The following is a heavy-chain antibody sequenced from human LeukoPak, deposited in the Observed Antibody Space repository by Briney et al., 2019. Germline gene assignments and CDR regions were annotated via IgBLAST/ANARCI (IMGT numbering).Heavy chain of an antibody. J-gene: IGHJ4*02. Sequence: SENLSLTCAVYGGSFSGFYWSWIRQSPGKGLEWIGEINHSGDTNYNPSLKSRLTISVDTSKNHVSLNLSSVTAADTAVYYCAREVVITISQLYYFDYWGQGTLVTVSS. CDR1: GGSFSGFY. V-gene: IGHV4-34*01. CDR2: INHSGDT. D-gene: IGHD3-22*01. CDR3: AREVVITISQLYYFDY.